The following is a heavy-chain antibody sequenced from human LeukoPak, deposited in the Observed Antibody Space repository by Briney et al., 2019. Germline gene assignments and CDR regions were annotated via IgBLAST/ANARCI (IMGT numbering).Heavy chain of an antibody. Sequence: PGGSLRLSCAASGFTFSSYWMSWVRQAPGKGLEWVANIKQDGSEKYYVDSVKGRFTISRDNAKNSLYLQMNSLRAEDTALYYCARGPYGDYTYYFDYWGQGTLVTVSS. J-gene: IGHJ4*02. CDR3: ARGPYGDYTYYFDY. V-gene: IGHV3-7*03. CDR1: GFTFSSYW. CDR2: IKQDGSEK. D-gene: IGHD4-17*01.